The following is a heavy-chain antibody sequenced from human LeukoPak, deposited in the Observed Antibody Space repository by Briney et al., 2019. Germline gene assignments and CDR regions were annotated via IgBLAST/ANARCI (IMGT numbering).Heavy chain of an antibody. Sequence: SETLSLTCTVSGGSISSYYWSWIRQPAGKGLEWIGRIYTSGSTNYNPSLKSRVTMSVDTSKNQFSLKLSSVTAADTAVYYCAREWGYYYDSSGLADYWGQGTLVTVSS. CDR3: AREWGYYYDSSGLADY. CDR1: GGSISSYY. CDR2: IYTSGST. J-gene: IGHJ4*02. V-gene: IGHV4-4*07. D-gene: IGHD3-22*01.